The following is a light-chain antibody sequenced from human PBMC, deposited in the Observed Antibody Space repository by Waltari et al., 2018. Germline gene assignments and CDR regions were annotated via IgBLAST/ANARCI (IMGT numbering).Light chain of an antibody. CDR2: EVS. CDR3: SSYTSSSPHVV. CDR1: SSDVGGYNY. V-gene: IGLV2-14*01. J-gene: IGLJ2*01. Sequence: QSALTQPASVSGSPGQSITVSCTGTSSDVGGYNYASWYQQHPGKAPKLMIYEVSNRPSAVSNRFSGSKSGNTASLTISGLQAEDEPDYYCSSYTSSSPHVVFGGGTKLTVL.